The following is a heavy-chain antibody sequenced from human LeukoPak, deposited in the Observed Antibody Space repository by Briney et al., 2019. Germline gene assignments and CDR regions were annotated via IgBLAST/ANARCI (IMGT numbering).Heavy chain of an antibody. CDR2: IRYDGSNK. D-gene: IGHD3-9*01. CDR1: GFTFSSYG. CDR3: AKDGTGDILTGYAPLDLDY. Sequence: PGGSLRLSCAASGFTFSSYGMHWLRQAPGKGLEGVAFIRYDGSNKYYADSVKGRFTISRDNSKNTLYLQMNSLRAEDTAVYYCAKDGTGDILTGYAPLDLDYWGQGTLVTVSS. J-gene: IGHJ4*02. V-gene: IGHV3-30*02.